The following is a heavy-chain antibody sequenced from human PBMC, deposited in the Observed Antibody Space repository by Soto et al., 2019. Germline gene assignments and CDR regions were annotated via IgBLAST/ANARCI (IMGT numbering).Heavy chain of an antibody. CDR3: AKGGKHSNGWWAAFEI. CDR2: ISGSGANT. V-gene: IGHV3-23*01. J-gene: IGHJ3*02. Sequence: EVQVLESGGGLVQPGGSLRLSCTASGFTFTDYAMNWVRQAPGKGLEWVSTISGSGANTYYADSVRGRFTISRDNSKNTLSLQMSSLRAEDTAVYYCAKGGKHSNGWWAAFEIWGQGTVVTVS. CDR1: GFTFTDYA. D-gene: IGHD6-19*01.